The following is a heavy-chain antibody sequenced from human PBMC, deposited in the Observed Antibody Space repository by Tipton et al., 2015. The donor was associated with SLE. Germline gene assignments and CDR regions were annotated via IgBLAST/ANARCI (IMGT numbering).Heavy chain of an antibody. CDR2: IGPRDSSSYI. D-gene: IGHD5-24*01. V-gene: IGHV5-10-1*01. J-gene: IGHJ3*01. Sequence: VQLVQSGAEVKKPGDSLTISCEASGYKFTSHWITWVRQLPEKGLEWMGRIGPRDSSSYINYNPSFQGHVTLSTDKSISTAYLQWYNLRASDTAIYYCVSHNSDAFDFWGQGTMVTVSS. CDR1: GYKFTSHW. CDR3: VSHNSDAFDF.